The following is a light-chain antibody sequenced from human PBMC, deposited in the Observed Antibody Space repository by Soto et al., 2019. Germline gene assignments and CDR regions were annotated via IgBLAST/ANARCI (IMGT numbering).Light chain of an antibody. CDR2: GNN. V-gene: IGLV1-40*01. Sequence: QSVLTQPPSVSGAPGQTVTISCTGSSSNIGTNFDVHWYQHLPGTATKLLIYGNNNRPSGVPDRFSGSKSGTSASLAITGLQAEDAADYYCQSYDSSLSGHVFGTGTKVTVL. J-gene: IGLJ1*01. CDR1: SSNIGTNFD. CDR3: QSYDSSLSGHV.